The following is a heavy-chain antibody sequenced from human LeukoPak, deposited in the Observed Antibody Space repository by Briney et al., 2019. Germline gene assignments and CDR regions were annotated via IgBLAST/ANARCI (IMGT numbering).Heavy chain of an antibody. CDR3: ASWAGGNEPVASFDY. D-gene: IGHD1-14*01. J-gene: IGHJ4*02. Sequence: LGASVKVSCKPTGYSFTAYYIFWMRQAPGQGLECVGWINLYNGATKYAQRFQSRVTMTRDTSISTAYMELSRLRSDDTATYYCASWAGGNEPVASFDYWGQGTLVTVSS. CDR2: INLYNGAT. CDR1: GYSFTAYY. V-gene: IGHV1-2*02.